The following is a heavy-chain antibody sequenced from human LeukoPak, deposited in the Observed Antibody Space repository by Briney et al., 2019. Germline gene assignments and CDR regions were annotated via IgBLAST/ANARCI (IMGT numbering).Heavy chain of an antibody. J-gene: IGHJ4*02. CDR2: IKQDGGDK. Sequence: PGGSLRLSCAASGFTFSSHCMSWVRQAPGKGLEWVANIKQDGGDKYYADSVKGRFTISRDNPKNPLYLQMNSLRAEDRAVYYCARPKATITYGEVINMGPDYWGQGTLVTVSS. V-gene: IGHV3-7*01. CDR3: ARPKATITYGEVINMGPDY. CDR1: GFTFSSHC. D-gene: IGHD3-16*02.